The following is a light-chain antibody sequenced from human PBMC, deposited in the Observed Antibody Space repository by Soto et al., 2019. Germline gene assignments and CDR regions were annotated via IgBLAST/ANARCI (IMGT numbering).Light chain of an antibody. V-gene: IGLV1-51*01. J-gene: IGLJ1*01. CDR3: GSWDSSLSAYV. CDR1: SSNIGGNS. CDR2: DDN. Sequence: SVLTQPPSVSAAPGQKVTISCSGSSSNIGGNSVSWYQRLPGTAPKLLIYDDNKRPSGIPDRFSGSKSGTSATLGITGFQTGDEADYYCGSWDSSLSAYVFGTG.